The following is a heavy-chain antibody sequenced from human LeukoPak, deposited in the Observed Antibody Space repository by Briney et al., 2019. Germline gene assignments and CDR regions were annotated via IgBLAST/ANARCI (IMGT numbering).Heavy chain of an antibody. D-gene: IGHD1-26*01. CDR3: ASLGIVGATDAFDI. CDR1: GFTFSSYW. CDR2: INSDGSST. V-gene: IGHV3-74*01. Sequence: GGSLRLSCAASGFTFSSYWMHWVRQAPGKGLVWVSRINSDGSSTSYADSAKGRFTISRDNAKNTLYLQMNSLRAEDTAVYYCASLGIVGATDAFDIWGQGTMVTVSS. J-gene: IGHJ3*02.